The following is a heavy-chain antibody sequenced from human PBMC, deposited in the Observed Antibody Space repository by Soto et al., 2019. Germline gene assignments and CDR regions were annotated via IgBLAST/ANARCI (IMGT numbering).Heavy chain of an antibody. CDR2: ISYDGSNK. CDR3: AREFYYDSSGPMVY. J-gene: IGHJ4*02. V-gene: IGHV3-30-3*01. Sequence: GGSLRLSCAASGFTFSSYAMHWVRQAPGKGLEWVAVISYDGSNKYYADSVKGRFTISRDNSKNTLYLQMNSLRAEDTAVYYCAREFYYDSSGPMVYWGQGTLVTVSS. D-gene: IGHD3-22*01. CDR1: GFTFSSYA.